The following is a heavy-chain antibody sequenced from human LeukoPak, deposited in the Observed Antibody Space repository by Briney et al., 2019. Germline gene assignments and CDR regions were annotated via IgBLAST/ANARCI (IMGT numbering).Heavy chain of an antibody. CDR3: VRGQTIDY. CDR1: GFTFSSYE. CDR2: ISSSGSTI. J-gene: IGHJ4*02. Sequence: GGSLRLSCAASGFTFSSYEMNWVRQAPGKGLEWVSYISSSGSTIYYADSVKGRFTISRDNAKNALYLQMTSLREEDTAVYYCVRGQTIDYWGQGILVTVSS. V-gene: IGHV3-48*03.